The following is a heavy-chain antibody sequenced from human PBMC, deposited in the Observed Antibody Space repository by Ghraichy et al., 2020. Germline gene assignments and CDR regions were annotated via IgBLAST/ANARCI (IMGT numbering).Heavy chain of an antibody. J-gene: IGHJ4*02. CDR1: GYTFTGYY. V-gene: IGHV1-2*06. D-gene: IGHD3-22*01. CDR3: ASAKYYYDSSGYDGAKGVFDY. CDR2: INPNSGGT. Sequence: VKVSCKASGYTFTGYYMHWVRQAPGQGLEWMGRINPNSGGTNYAQKFQGRVTMTRDTSISTAYMELSRLRSDDTAVYYCASAKYYYDSSGYDGAKGVFDYWGQGTLVTVSS.